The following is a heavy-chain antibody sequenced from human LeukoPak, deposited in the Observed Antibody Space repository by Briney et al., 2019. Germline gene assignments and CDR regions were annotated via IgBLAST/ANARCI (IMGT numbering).Heavy chain of an antibody. CDR2: IYTSGST. Sequence: SETLSLTCTVSGDSISNYYWTWIRQPPGKGLGWIGYIYTSGSTNYNPSLKSRVTISVDTSKNQFSLKLSSVTAADTAVYYCARVSRITMVRGVTPFDYWGQGTLVTVSS. J-gene: IGHJ4*02. CDR3: ARVSRITMVRGVTPFDY. CDR1: GDSISNYY. D-gene: IGHD3-10*01. V-gene: IGHV4-4*09.